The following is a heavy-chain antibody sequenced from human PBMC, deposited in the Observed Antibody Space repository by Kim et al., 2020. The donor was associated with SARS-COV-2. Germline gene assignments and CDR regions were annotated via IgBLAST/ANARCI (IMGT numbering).Heavy chain of an antibody. CDR3: AKPSSGYDFADY. D-gene: IGHD5-12*01. Sequence: GGSLRLSCAASGFTFSSYAMHWVRQAPGKGLEWVAVISYDGSNKYYADSVKGRFTISRDNSKNTLYLQMNSLRAEDTAVYYCAKPSSGYDFADYWGRG. J-gene: IGHJ4*02. CDR1: GFTFSSYA. V-gene: IGHV3-30*18. CDR2: ISYDGSNK.